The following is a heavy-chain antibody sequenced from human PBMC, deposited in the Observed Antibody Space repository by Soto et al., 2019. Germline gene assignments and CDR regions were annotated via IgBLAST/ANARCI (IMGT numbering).Heavy chain of an antibody. J-gene: IGHJ4*02. D-gene: IGHD3-22*01. V-gene: IGHV3-23*01. CDR1: GFTFSSYA. Sequence: GGSLRLSCAASGFTFSSYAMSWVRQAPGKGLEWVSAISGSGGSTYYADSVKGRFTISRDNSKNTLYLQMNSLRAEDTAVYDCAKDGGYDSSGYYYVLPSSFGYWGQGTLVTVSS. CDR3: AKDGGYDSSGYYYVLPSSFGY. CDR2: ISGSGGST.